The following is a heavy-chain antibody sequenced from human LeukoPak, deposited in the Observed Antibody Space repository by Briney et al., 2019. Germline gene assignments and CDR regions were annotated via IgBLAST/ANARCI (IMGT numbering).Heavy chain of an antibody. CDR1: GITVSRNH. CDR2: IYSGGET. D-gene: IGHD2-2*02. J-gene: IGHJ1*01. CDR3: ARDQCTSASCYSN. Sequence: GGSLRLSCAASGITVSRNHMSWVRQAPGKGLEWVSVIYSGGETYYAESVKGRFTISRDNSKNTLYLQMNSLRDEDTAVYYCARDQCTSASCYSNCGQGTLVTVSS. V-gene: IGHV3-66*02.